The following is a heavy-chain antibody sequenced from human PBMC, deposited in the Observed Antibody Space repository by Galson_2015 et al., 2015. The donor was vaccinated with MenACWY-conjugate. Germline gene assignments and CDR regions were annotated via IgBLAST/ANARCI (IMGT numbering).Heavy chain of an antibody. CDR3: ARSQPAVVVPAVPYDY. CDR2: IYYSGST. D-gene: IGHD2-2*01. J-gene: IGHJ4*02. CDR1: GGSISSSSYY. Sequence: ETLSLTCTVSGGSISSSSYYWGWIRQPPGKGLEWIGSIYYSGSTYYNPSLKSRVTISVDTSKNQFSLKLSSVTAADTAVYYCARSQPAVVVPAVPYDYWGQGTLVTVSS. V-gene: IGHV4-39*07.